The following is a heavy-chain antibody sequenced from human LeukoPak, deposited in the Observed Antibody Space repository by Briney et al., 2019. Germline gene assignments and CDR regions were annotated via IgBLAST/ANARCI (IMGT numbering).Heavy chain of an antibody. CDR3: ARGGLNPNNWFDP. Sequence: SETLSLTCTVSGGSISSSSYYWGWIRQPPGKGLEWIGSIYYSGSTYYNPSLKSRVTISVDTSKNLFSLKLSSVTAADTAVNYCARGGLNPNNWFDPWGQGTLVTVSS. D-gene: IGHD6-25*01. CDR2: IYYSGST. J-gene: IGHJ5*02. CDR1: GGSISSSSYY. V-gene: IGHV4-39*07.